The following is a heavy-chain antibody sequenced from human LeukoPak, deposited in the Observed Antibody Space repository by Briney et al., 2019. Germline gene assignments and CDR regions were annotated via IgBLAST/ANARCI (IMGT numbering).Heavy chain of an antibody. V-gene: IGHV4-4*07. J-gene: IGHJ6*03. Sequence: SETLSLTCTVSGVSISSYYWSWIRQPAGKGLEWIGRFYTSGSTNYNPSLKSRVTMSVDTSKNQFSLKLSSVTAADTAVYYCARTTEGYCSGGSCYYYYYYMDVWGKGTTVTVSS. CDR2: FYTSGST. D-gene: IGHD2-15*01. CDR3: ARTTEGYCSGGSCYYYYYYMDV. CDR1: GVSISSYY.